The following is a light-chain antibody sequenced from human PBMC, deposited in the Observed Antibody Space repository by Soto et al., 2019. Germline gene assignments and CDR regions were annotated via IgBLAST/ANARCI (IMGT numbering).Light chain of an antibody. J-gene: IGLJ1*01. V-gene: IGLV2-14*01. CDR1: SSDVGGYNY. CDR3: SSYTSSSTLSV. CDR2: EVS. Sequence: QSVLTQPASVSGSPGQSITISCTGTSSDVGGYNYVSWYQQHPGKAPKLMIYEVSNRPSGASNRFSGSKSGNTASLTISGLQAEDGADYYCSSYTSSSTLSVFGTGTKVTVL.